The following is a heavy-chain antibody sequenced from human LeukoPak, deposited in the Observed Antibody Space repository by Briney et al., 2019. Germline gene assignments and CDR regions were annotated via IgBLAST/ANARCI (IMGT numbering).Heavy chain of an antibody. CDR3: ARLSSHYGDYKVDP. D-gene: IGHD4-17*01. Sequence: ASVKVSCKASGYTFTGHYMHWVRQAPGQGLEWMGWINPNSGGTNYAQKFQGRVTMTRDTSISTAYMDLSSLRSEDTAVYYCARLSSHYGDYKVDPWGQGTLVTVSS. V-gene: IGHV1-2*02. CDR2: INPNSGGT. CDR1: GYTFTGHY. J-gene: IGHJ5*02.